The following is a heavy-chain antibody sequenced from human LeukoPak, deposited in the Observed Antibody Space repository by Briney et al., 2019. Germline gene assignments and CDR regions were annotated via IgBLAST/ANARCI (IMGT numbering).Heavy chain of an antibody. Sequence: TSQTLSLTCAISGDSVSSNSAAWNWIRQSPSRGLEWLGRTYYRSKWYNDYAVSVKSRITINPDTSKNQFSLQLNSVTAADTAIYYCARGGYYGSGNDFRFDPWGQGTLVTVSS. D-gene: IGHD3-10*01. J-gene: IGHJ5*02. CDR1: GDSVSSNSAA. CDR2: TYYRSKWYN. CDR3: ARGGYYGSGNDFRFDP. V-gene: IGHV6-1*01.